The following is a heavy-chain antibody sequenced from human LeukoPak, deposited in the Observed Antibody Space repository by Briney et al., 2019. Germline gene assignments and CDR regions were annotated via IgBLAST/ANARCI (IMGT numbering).Heavy chain of an antibody. CDR3: IKEHDLWHEEGNWFDT. V-gene: IGHV3-23*01. CDR1: GFNFNTYS. Sequence: GGSLRLSCTTSGFNFNTYSMSWVRQSPGKGLEWVSAINDDTPYYADSVKGRFTVSRDKSKDTLYLQLNSLRAEDTAIYYCIKEHDLWHEEGNWFDTWGQGVLVTVSS. CDR2: INDDTP. D-gene: IGHD3-3*01. J-gene: IGHJ5*02.